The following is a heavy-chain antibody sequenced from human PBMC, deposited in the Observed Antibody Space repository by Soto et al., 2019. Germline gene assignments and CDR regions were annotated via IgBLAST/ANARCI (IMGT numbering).Heavy chain of an antibody. CDR3: AKDFSGYYIDY. V-gene: IGHV3-30*18. Sequence: GGSLRLSCAASGFTFSSYGMHWVRQAPGKGLEWVAVISYDGSNKYYADSVKGRFTISRDNSKNTLYLQMNSLRAEDTAVYYCAKDFSGYYIDYWSQGTLVTVSS. J-gene: IGHJ4*02. D-gene: IGHD3-3*01. CDR2: ISYDGSNK. CDR1: GFTFSSYG.